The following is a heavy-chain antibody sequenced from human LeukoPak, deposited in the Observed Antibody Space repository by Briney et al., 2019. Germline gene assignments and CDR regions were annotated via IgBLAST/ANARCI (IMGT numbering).Heavy chain of an antibody. Sequence: SQTLSLTCTVSGGSISSGDYYWSWIRQPPGKGLEWIGYIYYSGSTYYNPSLKSRVTISVDTSKNQFSLKLSSVTAADTAVYYCARSPRTTKYYDFWSGYLGPWFDPWGQGTLVTVSS. J-gene: IGHJ5*02. CDR3: ARSPRTTKYYDFWSGYLGPWFDP. D-gene: IGHD3-3*01. V-gene: IGHV4-30-4*01. CDR2: IYYSGST. CDR1: GGSISSGDYY.